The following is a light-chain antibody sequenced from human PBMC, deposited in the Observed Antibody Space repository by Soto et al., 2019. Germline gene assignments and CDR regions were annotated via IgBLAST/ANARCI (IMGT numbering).Light chain of an antibody. V-gene: IGKV3-20*01. CDR3: QQYGSAPRT. Sequence: EIVLTQSPGTLSLSPGERATLSCRASQSVTNNFLAWYQHQPGQAPRLLIYGASNRATGVPDRFSGDGSGTDFTLTISRREPEDFAVFYCQQYGSAPRTFGQGTKVEV. CDR2: GAS. CDR1: QSVTNNF. J-gene: IGKJ1*01.